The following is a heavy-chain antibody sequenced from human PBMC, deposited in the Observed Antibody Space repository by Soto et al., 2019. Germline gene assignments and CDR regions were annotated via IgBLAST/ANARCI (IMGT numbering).Heavy chain of an antibody. J-gene: IGHJ4*02. V-gene: IGHV1-69*02. CDR2: IIPILGIA. D-gene: IGHD3-10*01. Sequence: QVQLVQSGAEVKKPGSSVKVSCKASGGTFSSYTISWVRQAPGQGLEWMGRIIPILGIANYAQKFQGRVTITAYKSTSTAYMGLSSLRSEDTAVYYWARGSAGLYGSGRGIDYWGEGTLVTVSS. CDR1: GGTFSSYT. CDR3: ARGSAGLYGSGRGIDY.